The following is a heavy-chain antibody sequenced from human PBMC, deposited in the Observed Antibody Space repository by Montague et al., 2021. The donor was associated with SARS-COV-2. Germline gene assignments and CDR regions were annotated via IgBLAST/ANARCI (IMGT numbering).Heavy chain of an antibody. CDR3: AKNRDIFWFGEGRDSMDV. Sequence: SLRLSCAASGFTFNNFAMHWVRQAPGKGLEWVAVISYDGSIKYYSDSLRGRFTISRDSSQKTLYLQTNSLSGEDTAVYYCAKNRDIFWFGEGRDSMDVWGQGTTVIV. CDR1: GFTFNNFA. J-gene: IGHJ6*02. V-gene: IGHV3-30*18. CDR2: ISYDGSIK. D-gene: IGHD3-10*01.